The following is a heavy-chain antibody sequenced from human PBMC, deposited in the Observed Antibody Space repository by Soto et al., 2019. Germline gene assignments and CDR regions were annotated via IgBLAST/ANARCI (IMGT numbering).Heavy chain of an antibody. V-gene: IGHV3-30*18. J-gene: IGHJ4*02. CDR1: GFTFSSYG. Sequence: PGGSLRLSCAASGFTFSSYGMHWVRQAPGKGLEWVAVISYDGSNKYYADSVKGRFTISRDNSKNTLYLQMNSLRAEDTAVYYCAKVFSGSYQRYFDYWGQGTLVTVSS. D-gene: IGHD1-26*01. CDR3: AKVFSGSYQRYFDY. CDR2: ISYDGSNK.